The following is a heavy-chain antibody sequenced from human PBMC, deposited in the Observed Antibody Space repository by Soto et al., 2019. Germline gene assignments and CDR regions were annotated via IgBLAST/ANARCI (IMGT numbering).Heavy chain of an antibody. J-gene: IGHJ4*02. Sequence: QVQLVESGGGVVQPGRSLRLSCAASGFTFSSYGMHWVRQAPGKGLEWVAVIWYDGSNKYYADSVKGRFTISRDNSKNTLYLQMNSLRAEDTAVYYCARDLLIASAGLIDKWGQGTLVTFSS. D-gene: IGHD6-13*01. CDR3: ARDLLIASAGLIDK. CDR2: IWYDGSNK. V-gene: IGHV3-33*01. CDR1: GFTFSSYG.